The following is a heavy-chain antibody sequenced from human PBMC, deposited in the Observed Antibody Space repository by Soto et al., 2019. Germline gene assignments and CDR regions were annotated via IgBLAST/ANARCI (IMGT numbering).Heavy chain of an antibody. CDR1: VGSISGYY. D-gene: IGHD3-3*01. CDR2: IHSSGST. Sequence: SETLSLTCTVSVGSISGYYWTWIRQPAGKGLEYIGRIHSSGSTNYNPSLKSRVTISVDTSKNQFSLKLSSVTAADTAVYYCARDLRFLEWLSYNWFDPWGQGTVVTVSS. J-gene: IGHJ5*02. V-gene: IGHV4-4*07. CDR3: ARDLRFLEWLSYNWFDP.